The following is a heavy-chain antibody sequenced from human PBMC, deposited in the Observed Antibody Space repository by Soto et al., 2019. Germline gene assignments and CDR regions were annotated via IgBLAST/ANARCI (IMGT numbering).Heavy chain of an antibody. CDR1: GFTFSSYA. CDR2: ISGSGGST. J-gene: IGHJ4*02. D-gene: IGHD3-10*01. V-gene: IGHV3-23*01. Sequence: LGGSLRLSCAASGFTFSSYAMSWVRQAPGKGLEWVSAISGSGGSTCYADSVKGRFTTSRDNSKNTLYLQMNSLRAEDTAVYYCAKLIGSGYYFDYWGQGTLVTVSS. CDR3: AKLIGSGYYFDY.